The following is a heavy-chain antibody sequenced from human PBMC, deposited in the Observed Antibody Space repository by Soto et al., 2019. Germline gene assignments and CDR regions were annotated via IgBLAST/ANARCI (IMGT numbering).Heavy chain of an antibody. Sequence: GASVKVSCKTSGFTFSSSAVHWVRQARGQGLEWIGWINAYSANTNYAQKLQGRVTMTTDTSTSTAYMELRSLRSDDTAVYYCARVLPPFDPWGQGTLVTVSS. J-gene: IGHJ5*02. CDR2: INAYSANT. CDR3: ARVLPPFDP. CDR1: GFTFSSSA. V-gene: IGHV1-18*01.